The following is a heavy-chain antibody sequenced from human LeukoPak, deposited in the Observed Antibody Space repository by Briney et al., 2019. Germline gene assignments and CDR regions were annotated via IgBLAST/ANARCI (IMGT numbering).Heavy chain of an antibody. J-gene: IGHJ4*02. CDR2: IKQEGSEQ. V-gene: IGHV3-7*01. Sequence: QPGGSLRLSCAASGFTFSGYWMNWVRQAPGRGLEWVAHIKQEGSEQYYVDSVKGRFTISRDNARNALYLQMNSLRAEDTAIYYCTNVPRGVGDYWGQGTLVTVSS. CDR1: GFTFSGYW. D-gene: IGHD3-10*01. CDR3: TNVPRGVGDY.